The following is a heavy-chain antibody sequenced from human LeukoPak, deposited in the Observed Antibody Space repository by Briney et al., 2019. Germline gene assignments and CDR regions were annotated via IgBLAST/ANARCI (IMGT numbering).Heavy chain of an antibody. V-gene: IGHV1-2*02. Sequence: ASEKVSCKASGYTCTGYYMHWVRQATGQWLEWMGGINPNSGGTNYAQKFQSRVTMTRDTSISTAYMELSRLRSDDTAVYYCARSSGSLDFDYWGQGTLVTVSS. CDR3: ARSSGSLDFDY. D-gene: IGHD3-22*01. J-gene: IGHJ4*02. CDR2: INPNSGGT. CDR1: GYTCTGYY.